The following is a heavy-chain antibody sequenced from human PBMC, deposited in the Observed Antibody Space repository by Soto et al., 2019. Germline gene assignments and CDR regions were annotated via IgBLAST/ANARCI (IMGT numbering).Heavy chain of an antibody. D-gene: IGHD6-13*01. J-gene: IGHJ4*02. V-gene: IGHV4-30-4*01. CDR1: GGSIISGYYY. Sequence: PSETLSLTCTVSGGSIISGYYYWSWIRQPPGKGLEWIGYIYYSESTYYNPSLKSRVTISVDTSKNQFSLKLSSVTAADTVVYYCASTGYRSRWYPYLGQGILVTVSS. CDR2: IYYSEST. CDR3: ASTGYRSRWYPY.